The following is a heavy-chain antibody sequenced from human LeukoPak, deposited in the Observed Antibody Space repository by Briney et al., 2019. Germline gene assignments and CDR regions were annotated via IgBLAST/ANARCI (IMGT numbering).Heavy chain of an antibody. D-gene: IGHD5-12*01. V-gene: IGHV4-39*02. CDR1: GGSVSNSGYY. CDR2: IYYTGST. CDR3: ARDSSRTYSGYDAPGVDC. Sequence: KPSETLSLTCTVSGGSVSNSGYYWGWIRQPPGKGLEWIGSIYYTGSTYPNPSLKSRVTISVDTSKNQFSLKLSSVTAADTAVYYCARDSSRTYSGYDAPGVDCWGQGTLVTVSS. J-gene: IGHJ4*02.